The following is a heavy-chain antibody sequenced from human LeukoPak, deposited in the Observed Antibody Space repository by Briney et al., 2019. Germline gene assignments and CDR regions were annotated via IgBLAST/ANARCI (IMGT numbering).Heavy chain of an antibody. CDR1: GESFDGFY. J-gene: IGHJ5*02. V-gene: IGHV4-34*01. CDR2: VNYIGRS. D-gene: IGHD1-1*01. Sequence: SETLSLTCAVYGESFDGFYWNWIRQSPGKGLEWLGEVNYIGRSNYNPALESRIAISADASKRQFSLKLTSVTAADTAVYYCAIRLTTSRLATATTWFDPWGQGTLASVSP. CDR3: AIRLTTSRLATATTWFDP.